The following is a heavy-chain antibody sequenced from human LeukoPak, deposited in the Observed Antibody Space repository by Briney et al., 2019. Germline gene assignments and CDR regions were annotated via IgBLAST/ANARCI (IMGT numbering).Heavy chain of an antibody. Sequence: PSETLSLTCTVSGGSISSGSYYWSWIRQPAGKGLEWIGRIYTSGSTNYNPSLKSRVTISVDTSKNQFSLKLSSVTAADTAVYYCARGGSDWYYYGSGRTDWFDPWGQGTLVTVSS. V-gene: IGHV4-61*02. CDR2: IYTSGST. J-gene: IGHJ5*02. CDR1: GGSISSGSYY. D-gene: IGHD3-10*01. CDR3: ARGGSDWYYYGSGRTDWFDP.